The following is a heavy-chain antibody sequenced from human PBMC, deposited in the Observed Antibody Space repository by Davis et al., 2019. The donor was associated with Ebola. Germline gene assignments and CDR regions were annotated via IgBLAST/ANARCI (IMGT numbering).Heavy chain of an antibody. CDR3: TRPTTEGDY. J-gene: IGHJ4*02. Sequence: PGGSLRPSCAASGFTFIGSAMHSVRQASGKGLEWVGRIRSKANSYATAYAASVKGRFTISRDDSKNTAYLQMNSLKTEDTAVYYCTRPTTEGDYWGQGTLVTVSS. CDR2: IRSKANSYAT. V-gene: IGHV3-73*01. CDR1: GFTFIGSA. D-gene: IGHD4-11*01.